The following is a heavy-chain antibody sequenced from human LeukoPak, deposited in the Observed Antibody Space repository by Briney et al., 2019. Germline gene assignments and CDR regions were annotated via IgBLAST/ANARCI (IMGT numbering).Heavy chain of an antibody. CDR1: GYTFTSYF. CDR2: INPTGGST. V-gene: IGHV1-46*01. D-gene: IGHD2-21*02. J-gene: IGHJ3*02. Sequence: ASVKVSCKASGYTFTSYFIHWVRQAPGEGLEWMGIINPTGGSTRYAQKFQGRVTMTRDTSTRTVYMELSSLRSEDAAVYYCARGRVTATDGFDIWGQGTTVIVSS. CDR3: ARGRVTATDGFDI.